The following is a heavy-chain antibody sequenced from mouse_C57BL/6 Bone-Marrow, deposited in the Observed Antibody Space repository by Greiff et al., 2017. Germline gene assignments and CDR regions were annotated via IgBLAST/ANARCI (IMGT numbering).Heavy chain of an antibody. CDR2: IYPGDGDT. D-gene: IGHD2-2*01. Sequence: VQLQPSGPELVKPGASVKISCKASGYAFSSSWMNWVKQRPGKGLEWIGRIYPGDGDTNYNGKFKGKATLTADKSSSTAYRQLSSLTSEDSAVYFCARGGYDAWFAYWGQGTLVTVSA. J-gene: IGHJ3*01. CDR3: ARGGYDAWFAY. CDR1: GYAFSSSW. V-gene: IGHV1-82*01.